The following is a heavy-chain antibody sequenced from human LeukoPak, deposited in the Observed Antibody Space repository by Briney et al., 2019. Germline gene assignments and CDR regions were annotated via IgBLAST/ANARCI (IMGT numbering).Heavy chain of an antibody. J-gene: IGHJ6*03. CDR3: ARTTEGGYSYGYFYYYYMDV. CDR2: IYYSGST. D-gene: IGHD5-18*01. V-gene: IGHV4-59*01. Sequence: SETLSLTCTVSGGSISSYYWSWVRQPPGKGLEWIGYIYYSGSTNYNPSLKSRVTISVDTSKNQFSLKLSSVTAADTAVYCCARTTEGGYSYGYFYYYYMDVWGKGTTVTISS. CDR1: GGSISSYY.